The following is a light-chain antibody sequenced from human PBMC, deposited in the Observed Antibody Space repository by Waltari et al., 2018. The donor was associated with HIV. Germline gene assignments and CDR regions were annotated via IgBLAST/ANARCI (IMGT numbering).Light chain of an antibody. J-gene: IGLJ3*02. CDR1: TRDLRDFNF. CDR3: SSYSARGFVV. CDR2: AVY. V-gene: IGLV2-14*01. Sequence: HSALTQPASVSGSPGQSITISCTGPTRDLRDFNFISWYQQSPGKAPKLIIFAVYSRPSGISDRFSGSKSGVTASLTISALRAEDEADYFCSSYSARGFVVFGGGTKVTVL.